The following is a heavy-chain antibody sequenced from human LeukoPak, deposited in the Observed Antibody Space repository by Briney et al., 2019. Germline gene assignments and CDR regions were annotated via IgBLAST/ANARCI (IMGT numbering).Heavy chain of an antibody. J-gene: IGHJ4*02. CDR2: IIPIFGTA. CDR1: GGTFSSYA. V-gene: IGHV1-69*06. CDR3: AKDRQSSGWNCDH. D-gene: IGHD6-19*01. Sequence: SVKVSCKASGGTFSSYAISWVRQAPRQGLEWMGGIIPIFGTANYAQKFQGRVTITADKSTSTAYMELSSLRSEDTAVYYCAKDRQSSGWNCDHWGQGTLVTVSS.